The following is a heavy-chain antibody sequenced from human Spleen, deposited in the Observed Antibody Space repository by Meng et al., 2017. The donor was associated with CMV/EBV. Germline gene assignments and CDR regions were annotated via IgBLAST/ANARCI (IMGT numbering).Heavy chain of an antibody. V-gene: IGHV3-7*03. J-gene: IGHJ6*02. Sequence: GGSLRLSCAGSGFTFSSYWMSWVRQAPGKGLEWVANIKQDGSEKYYVDSVKGRFTISRDNAKNSLYLQMDSLRADDTAVYHCARETHNDFWNGYLYYGMDVWGQGTTVTVSS. CDR2: IKQDGSEK. CDR1: GFTFSSYW. CDR3: ARETHNDFWNGYLYYGMDV. D-gene: IGHD3-3*01.